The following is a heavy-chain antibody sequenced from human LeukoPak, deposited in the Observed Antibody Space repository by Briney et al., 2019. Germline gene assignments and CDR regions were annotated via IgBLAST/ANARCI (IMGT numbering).Heavy chain of an antibody. CDR3: ASSTRWLDFDS. J-gene: IGHJ4*02. D-gene: IGHD6-19*01. CDR1: GFAINKKY. CDR2: IYNGDNT. V-gene: IGHV3-53*01. Sequence: GGSLGLSCAASGFAINKKYMNWVRQAPGKGLEWVSVIYNGDNTSYADSVKGRFAISRDTSKNTLYLQMNSLRADDTAVYYCASSTRWLDFDSWGQGTLVTVSS.